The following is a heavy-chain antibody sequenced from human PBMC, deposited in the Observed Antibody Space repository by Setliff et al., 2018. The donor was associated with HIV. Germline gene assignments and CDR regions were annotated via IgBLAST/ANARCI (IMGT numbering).Heavy chain of an antibody. CDR2: IHHSGST. Sequence: PSETLSLTCTVSGGSISDYYWTWIRQPPGKGLEWIGEIHHSGSTNYNPSLRSRVTISIDTSKNQFSLKRNSVTAADTAVYYCASGDATAPEYWCQGTLVTVS. CDR3: ASGDATAPEY. CDR1: GGSISDYY. D-gene: IGHD2-21*02. V-gene: IGHV4-34*01. J-gene: IGHJ4*02.